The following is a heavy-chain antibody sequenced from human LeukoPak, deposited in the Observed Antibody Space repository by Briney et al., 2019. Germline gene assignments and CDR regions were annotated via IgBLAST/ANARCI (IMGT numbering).Heavy chain of an antibody. V-gene: IGHV3-48*01. Sequence: PGGSLRLSYAASGFTFSSYSMNWVRQAPGKGLEWVSYISSSSSTIYYADSVKGRFTISRDNAKNSLYLQMNSLRAEDTAVYYCARSRPSGYDLAGRGPFDYWGQGTLVTVSS. J-gene: IGHJ4*02. D-gene: IGHD5-12*01. CDR2: ISSSSSTI. CDR1: GFTFSSYS. CDR3: ARSRPSGYDLAGRGPFDY.